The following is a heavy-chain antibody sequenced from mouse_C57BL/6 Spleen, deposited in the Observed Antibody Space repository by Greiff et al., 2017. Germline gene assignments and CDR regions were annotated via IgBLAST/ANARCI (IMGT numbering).Heavy chain of an antibody. CDR2: INPNNGGT. J-gene: IGHJ1*03. Sequence: VQLQQSGPELVKPGASVKMSCKASGYTFTDYNMHWVKQSHGKSLEWIGYINPNNGGTSYNQKFKGKATLTVNKSSSTAYMELRSLTSEDSAVYYCATNYYGILYWYFDVWGTGTTVTVSS. V-gene: IGHV1-22*01. CDR1: GYTFTDYN. D-gene: IGHD1-1*01. CDR3: ATNYYGILYWYFDV.